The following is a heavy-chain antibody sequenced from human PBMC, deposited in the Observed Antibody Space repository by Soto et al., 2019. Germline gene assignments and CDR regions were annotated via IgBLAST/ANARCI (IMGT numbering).Heavy chain of an antibody. V-gene: IGHV3-23*01. CDR1: RFTFSSFW. J-gene: IGHJ4*02. CDR3: AKYDDYGDYGRSPIDY. Sequence: GGSLRLSCAASRFTFSSFWFHWVRQAPGKGLVWVSPISSNGGSTNYADSVKGRFTISRDNSKNTLYLQMNSLRAEDTAVYYCAKYDDYGDYGRSPIDYWGQGTLVTVS. CDR2: ISSNGGST. D-gene: IGHD4-17*01.